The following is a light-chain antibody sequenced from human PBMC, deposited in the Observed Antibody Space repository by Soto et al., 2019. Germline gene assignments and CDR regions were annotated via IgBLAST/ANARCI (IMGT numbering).Light chain of an antibody. J-gene: IGKJ4*01. CDR1: QPIGSR. CDR3: QHYKTWPLI. V-gene: IGKV3-15*01. CDR2: GAS. Sequence: IVMTQSPATLSVSPGERVTLSCRASQPIGSRLAWYQLKPGQAPRLLIFGASTRATDIPARFSGSGSGSEFPLTINSLQSEDLAVYVCQHYKTWPLIFGGGTKVEIK.